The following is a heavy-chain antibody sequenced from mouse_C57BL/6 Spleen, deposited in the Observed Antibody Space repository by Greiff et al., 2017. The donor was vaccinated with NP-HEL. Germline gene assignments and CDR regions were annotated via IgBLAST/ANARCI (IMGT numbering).Heavy chain of an antibody. CDR1: GYTFTSYW. Sequence: QVQLQQPGAELVKPGASVKLSCKASGYTFTSYWMHWVKQRPGQGLEWIGMIHPNSGSTNYNEKFKSKATLTVDKSSCTAYMQLSSLTSEDSAVYYCAREEGSAMDYWGQGTSVTVSS. CDR3: AREEGSAMDY. V-gene: IGHV1-64*01. CDR2: IHPNSGST. J-gene: IGHJ4*01.